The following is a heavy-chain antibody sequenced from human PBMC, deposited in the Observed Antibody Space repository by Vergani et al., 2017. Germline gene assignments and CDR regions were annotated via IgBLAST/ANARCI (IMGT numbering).Heavy chain of an antibody. CDR3: ARRTLNDYGGKGXFDY. CDR2: IIPIFGTA. CDR1: GGTFSSYA. D-gene: IGHD4-23*01. J-gene: IGHJ4*02. V-gene: IGHV1-69*01. Sequence: QVQLVQSGAEVKKPGSSVKVSCKASGGTFSSYAISWVRQAPGQGLEWMGGIIPIFGTANYAQKFQGRVTITADESTSTAYMELSSLRSEDTAVFYCARRTLNDYGGKGXFDYWGQGTLVTVSS.